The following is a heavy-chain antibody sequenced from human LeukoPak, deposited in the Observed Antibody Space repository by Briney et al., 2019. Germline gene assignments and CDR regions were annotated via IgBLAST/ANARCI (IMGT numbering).Heavy chain of an antibody. CDR3: TTATELIVATIPDN. CDR1: GFTFSDVW. J-gene: IGHJ4*02. CDR2: IKTKTDGATT. V-gene: IGHV3-15*01. Sequence: GGSLTLSCAASGFTFSDVWMTWVRQAPGGGLEWVGRIKTKTDGATTDYAAPVKGRFTILRDDSANMLYLKMTSLRTEDTALYYCTTATELIVATIPDNWGQGTLVTVSS. D-gene: IGHD5-12*01.